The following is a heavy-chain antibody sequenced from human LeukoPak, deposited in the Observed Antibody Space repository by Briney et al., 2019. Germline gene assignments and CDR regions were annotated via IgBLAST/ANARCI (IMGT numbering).Heavy chain of an antibody. V-gene: IGHV3-7*03. CDR1: GFTFSGHW. Sequence: GGPLRLSCAASGFTFSGHWMTWVRQAPGKGLEWVANIKEDGSRKNYVDSVKGRFTISRDNAENSLYLQMTSLRAEDTAMYYCAKDGEWRPAADWGQGTLVTVSS. CDR3: AKDGEWRPAAD. J-gene: IGHJ4*02. D-gene: IGHD2-2*01. CDR2: IKEDGSRK.